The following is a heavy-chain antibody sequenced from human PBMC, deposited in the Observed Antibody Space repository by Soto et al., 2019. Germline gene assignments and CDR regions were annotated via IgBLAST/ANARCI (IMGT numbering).Heavy chain of an antibody. D-gene: IGHD7-27*01. CDR1: GFTLSNYG. V-gene: IGHV3-30*03. Sequence: ESGRGVVQPGRSLRLTCVASGFTLSNYGMHWVRQAPGKGLEWVAVISYDGTNTYYADSVKGRFTISGDKSRNTLYLQMNSLRAEDTAVYYCARQLGMGAFDIWGQGTMVTVSS. CDR2: ISYDGTNT. J-gene: IGHJ3*02. CDR3: ARQLGMGAFDI.